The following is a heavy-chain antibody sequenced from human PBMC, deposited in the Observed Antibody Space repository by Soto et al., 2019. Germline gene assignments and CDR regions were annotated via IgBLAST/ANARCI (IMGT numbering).Heavy chain of an antibody. V-gene: IGHV4-4*02. Sequence: SETLSLTCSVSGDSISSNNCWSWVRQPPGKGLEWIGEIYHSETTNYNPSFKSRVTMSVGTSKTQFSLKLSSVTAADTAVYYCARDSAEYSSSSGHFAYWGQGTLVTVSS. CDR1: GDSISSNNC. D-gene: IGHD6-6*01. CDR2: IYHSETT. CDR3: ARDSAEYSSSSGHFAY. J-gene: IGHJ4*02.